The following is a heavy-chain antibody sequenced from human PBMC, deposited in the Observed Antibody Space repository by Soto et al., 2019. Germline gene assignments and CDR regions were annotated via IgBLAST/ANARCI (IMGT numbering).Heavy chain of an antibody. CDR1: GGSISSYY. D-gene: IGHD5-12*01. J-gene: IGHJ3*02. CDR2: IYYSGST. CDR3: ARDIVATWNAFDI. Sequence: SETLSLTCTVSGGSISSYYWSWIRQPPGKGLEWIGYIYYSGSTNYNPSLKSRVTISVDTSKNQFSLKLSSVTAADTAVYYCARDIVATWNAFDIWGQGTMVTVSS. V-gene: IGHV4-59*01.